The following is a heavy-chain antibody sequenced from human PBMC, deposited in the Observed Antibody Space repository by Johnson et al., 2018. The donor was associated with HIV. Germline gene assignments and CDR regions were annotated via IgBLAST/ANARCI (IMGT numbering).Heavy chain of an antibody. CDR1: GFTVSNNY. Sequence: VQLVESGGGLVQPGGSLRLSCAASGFTVSNNYMSWVRQAPGKGLEWLSVIYSGGSTYYADSVKGRFTISRDNSKNTLYLQMNSLKTEDTAVYYCTTFGYSSGWYANAFDIWGQGTMVTVSS. V-gene: IGHV3-66*01. CDR2: IYSGGST. J-gene: IGHJ3*02. CDR3: TTFGYSSGWYANAFDI. D-gene: IGHD6-19*01.